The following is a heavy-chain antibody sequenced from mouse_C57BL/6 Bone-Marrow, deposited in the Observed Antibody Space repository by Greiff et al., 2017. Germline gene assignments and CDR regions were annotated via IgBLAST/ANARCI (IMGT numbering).Heavy chain of an antibody. V-gene: IGHV3-6*01. CDR2: ISYDGSN. D-gene: IGHD1-1*01. CDR1: GYSITSGYY. CDR3: ARDPLYYYGSSYSYYAMDY. Sequence: EVQLQESGPGLVKPSQSLSLTCSVTGYSITSGYYWNWIRQFPGNNLEWMGYISYDGSNNYNPSLKNRISITRDTSKNQFFLKLNSVTTEDTATYYCARDPLYYYGSSYSYYAMDYWGQGTSVTVSS. J-gene: IGHJ4*01.